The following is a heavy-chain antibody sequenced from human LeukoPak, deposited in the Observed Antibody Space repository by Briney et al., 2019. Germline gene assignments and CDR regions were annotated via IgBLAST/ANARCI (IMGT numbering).Heavy chain of an antibody. Sequence: SETLSLTCTVSGGSISGGSYYWSWIRQPAGTGLEWIGRIYTSGSTNYNPSLKSRVTISVDTSKNQFSLKLSSVTAADTAVYYCARQVAPPGVDYWGQGTLVTVSS. D-gene: IGHD5-12*01. CDR2: IYTSGST. V-gene: IGHV4-61*02. CDR3: ARQVAPPGVDY. J-gene: IGHJ4*02. CDR1: GGSISGGSYY.